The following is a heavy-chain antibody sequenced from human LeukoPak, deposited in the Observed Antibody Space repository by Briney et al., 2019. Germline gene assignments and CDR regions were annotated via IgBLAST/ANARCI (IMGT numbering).Heavy chain of an antibody. Sequence: GGSLRLSYAASGFSFSTYAMHWVRQAPGKGLDWVAMIWSDASNQYYADSVKGRFTISRDNSKNTLYLQLNSLRAEDTAVYYCATERDSSWTFDSWGQGTLVTVSS. CDR1: GFSFSTYA. D-gene: IGHD6-13*01. J-gene: IGHJ4*02. CDR3: ATERDSSWTFDS. CDR2: IWSDASNQ. V-gene: IGHV3-33*01.